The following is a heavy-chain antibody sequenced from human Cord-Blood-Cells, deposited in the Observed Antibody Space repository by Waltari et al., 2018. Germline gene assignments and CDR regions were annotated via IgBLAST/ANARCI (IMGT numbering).Heavy chain of an antibody. J-gene: IGHJ4*02. Sequence: QVQLVESGGGVVQPGRSLRLSGAASGFTFSSYAIPWVRQAPGKGLEWVAVISYDGSNKYYADSVKGRFTISRDNSKNTLYLQMNSLRAEDTAVYYCANYDYGDYFDYWGQGTLVTVSS. CDR3: ANYDYGDYFDY. CDR2: ISYDGSNK. D-gene: IGHD4-17*01. CDR1: GFTFSSYA. V-gene: IGHV3-30*04.